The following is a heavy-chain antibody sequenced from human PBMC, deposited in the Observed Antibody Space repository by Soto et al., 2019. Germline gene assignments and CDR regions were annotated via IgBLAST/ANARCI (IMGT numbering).Heavy chain of an antibody. CDR1: GGSISSSSYY. J-gene: IGHJ6*02. CDR2: IYYSGST. CDR3: ARRLRFLYGMDV. Sequence: QLQLQESGPGLVKPSETLSLTCTVSGGSISSSSYYWGWIRQPPGKGLEWIGSIYYSGSTYYNPSLKSRVTISVDTSKNQFSLKLSSVTAADTAVYYCARRLRFLYGMDVWGLGTTVTVSS. V-gene: IGHV4-39*01. D-gene: IGHD3-3*01.